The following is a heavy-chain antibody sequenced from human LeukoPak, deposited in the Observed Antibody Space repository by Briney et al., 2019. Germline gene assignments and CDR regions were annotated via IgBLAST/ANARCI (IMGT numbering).Heavy chain of an antibody. CDR1: GGSLSTYY. V-gene: IGHV4-4*07. J-gene: IGHJ4*02. Sequence: PTETLSLTCTVSGGSLSTYYGSCMRQPAGKELEWIGRIYTTGSTNYNPSLKSRVTMSVDTAKNQSSLKLRSVTAADTAVYYYAGVGSSSWFSLDYWGQGTPVTVSS. CDR3: AGVGSSSWFSLDY. CDR2: IYTTGST. D-gene: IGHD6-13*01.